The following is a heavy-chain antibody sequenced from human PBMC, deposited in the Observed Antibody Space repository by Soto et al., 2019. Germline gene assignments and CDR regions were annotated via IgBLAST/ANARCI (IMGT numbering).Heavy chain of an antibody. D-gene: IGHD5-18*01. CDR2: IFYSGLT. J-gene: IGHJ4*02. Sequence: QVQLQESGPGLVKPSETLSLTCSVSGGSITTYYWSWIRHPPGRGLEWLGYIFYSGLTNYNPSLRSRVTILVDTSKNKFSLRLSSVPAADTAGYYCARGRRDTAAADNWGQGTRVTVSS. CDR3: ARGRRDTAAADN. V-gene: IGHV4-59*01. CDR1: GGSITTYY.